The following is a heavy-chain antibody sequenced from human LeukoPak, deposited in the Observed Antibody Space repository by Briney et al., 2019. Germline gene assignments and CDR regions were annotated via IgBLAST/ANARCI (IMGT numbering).Heavy chain of an antibody. CDR2: ISYDGSNN. D-gene: IGHD3-22*01. J-gene: IGHJ4*02. CDR3: ARVLNYYDSSGYYFSY. CDR1: GFTFSYYT. V-gene: IGHV3-30-3*01. Sequence: PGGSLRLSCAASGFTFSYYTMHWVRQAPGKGLEWVAVISYDGSNNYYADSLKGRFTISRDNSKNTLYLQMNSLRAEDTAVYYCARVLNYYDSSGYYFSYWGRGTLVTVSS.